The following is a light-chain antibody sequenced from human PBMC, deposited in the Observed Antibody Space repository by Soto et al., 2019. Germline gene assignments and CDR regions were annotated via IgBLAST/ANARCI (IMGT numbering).Light chain of an antibody. V-gene: IGKV3-20*01. CDR2: GAS. CDR1: QSVSSSY. CDR3: QHYGDSPIT. Sequence: EIVLTQSPGTLSLSPGERATLSCRASQSVSSSYLAWYQQTPGQAPRLLIYGASSRATGIPDRFSGSGSGTEFTITISRLEPEDFALYYCQHYGDSPITFGQGTRLEIK. J-gene: IGKJ5*01.